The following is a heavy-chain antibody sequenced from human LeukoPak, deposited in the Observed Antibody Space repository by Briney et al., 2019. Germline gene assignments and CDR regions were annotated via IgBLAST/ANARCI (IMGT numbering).Heavy chain of an antibody. CDR1: GYTFTSYD. CDR2: MNPNSGNT. CDR3: ARSPETRPMAWFDP. D-gene: IGHD1-14*01. V-gene: IGHV1-8*01. J-gene: IGHJ5*02. Sequence: ASVTVSCKASGYTFTSYDINWVRQAPGQGLEWMGWMNPNSGNTGYAQKFQGRVTMTRNTSISTAYMELSSLRSEDTAVYYCARSPETRPMAWFDPWGQGTLVTVSS.